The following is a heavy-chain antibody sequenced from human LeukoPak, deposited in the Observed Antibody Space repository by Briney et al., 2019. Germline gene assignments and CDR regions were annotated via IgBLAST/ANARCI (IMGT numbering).Heavy chain of an antibody. J-gene: IGHJ5*02. CDR1: GGSVSSGSYY. D-gene: IGHD3-10*01. Sequence: SETLSLTCTVSGGSVSSGSYYWSWIRQPPGKGLEWIGYIYYSGSTNYNPSLKSRVTISVDTSKNQFSLKLSSVTAADTAVYYCARVKFTMVRGAIVPSPNWFDPWGQGTLVTVSS. V-gene: IGHV4-61*01. CDR2: IYYSGST. CDR3: ARVKFTMVRGAIVPSPNWFDP.